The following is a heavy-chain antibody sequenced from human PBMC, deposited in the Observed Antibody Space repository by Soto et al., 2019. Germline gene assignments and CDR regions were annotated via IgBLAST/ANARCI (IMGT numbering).Heavy chain of an antibody. J-gene: IGHJ3*02. CDR3: AKATTTGGGAFDI. D-gene: IGHD2-8*02. V-gene: IGHV3-23*01. CDR2: ILVGGST. Sequence: VGSLRLSGAASGFTCSSYDMSWVRQAPGKGLEWVSTILVGGSTHYPDSVKGRFTISRDNSKNTVFLQMNSLTAGDTAVYYCAKATTTGGGAFDICGQGTMVTVSS. CDR1: GFTCSSYD.